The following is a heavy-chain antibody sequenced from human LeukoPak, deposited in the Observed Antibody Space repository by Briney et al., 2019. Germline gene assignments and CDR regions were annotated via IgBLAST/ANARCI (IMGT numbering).Heavy chain of an antibody. CDR1: GYTFTSYG. V-gene: IGHV1-46*01. Sequence: GASVKVSCKASGYTFTSYGISWVRQAPGQGLEWMGIINPSGGSTSYAQKFQGRVTMTRDTSTSTVYMELSSLRSEDTAVYYCAREGWWLYFDYWGQGTLVTVSS. CDR2: INPSGGST. D-gene: IGHD2-15*01. J-gene: IGHJ4*02. CDR3: AREGWWLYFDY.